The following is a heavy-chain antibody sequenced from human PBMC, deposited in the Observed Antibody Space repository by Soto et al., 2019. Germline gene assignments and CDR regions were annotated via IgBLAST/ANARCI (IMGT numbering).Heavy chain of an antibody. V-gene: IGHV3-11*06. CDR3: ARPGSSSSRGGYYYGMDV. Sequence: LRLSCAASGFTFSDYYMSWIRQAPGKGLEWVSYTSSSSSYTNYADSVKGRFTISRDNAKNSLYLQMNSLRAEDTAVYYCARPGSSSSRGGYYYGMDVWGQGTTVTVSS. J-gene: IGHJ6*02. CDR2: TSSSSSYT. CDR1: GFTFSDYY. D-gene: IGHD6-6*01.